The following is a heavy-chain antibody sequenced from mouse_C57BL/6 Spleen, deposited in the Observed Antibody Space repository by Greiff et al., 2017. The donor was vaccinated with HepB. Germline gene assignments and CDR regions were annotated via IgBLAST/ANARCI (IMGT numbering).Heavy chain of an antibody. D-gene: IGHD2-5*01. CDR3: ARHEVEYSNYDYAMDY. CDR1: GYTFTEYT. Sequence: QVQLQQSGAELVKPGASVKLSCKASGYTFTEYTIHWVKQRSGQGLEWIGEFYPGSGSTRYNEKFKDKATLTEDKSSSTDYMGLSRLTSEDSAVYWCARHEVEYSNYDYAMDYWGQGTPVTVSS. J-gene: IGHJ4*01. CDR2: FYPGSGST. V-gene: IGHV1-62-2*01.